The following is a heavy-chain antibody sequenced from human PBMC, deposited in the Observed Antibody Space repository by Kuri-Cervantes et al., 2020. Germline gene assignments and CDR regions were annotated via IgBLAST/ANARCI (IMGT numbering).Heavy chain of an antibody. Sequence: GSLRLSCAVSGYSISSGYYWGWIRQPPGKGLEWIGSIYHSGSYYNPSLKSRVTISIDTSKNKFSLILSSMTAADTAVYYCARYRPQYNFGYQVGGDFDFWGQGTLVTVSS. CDR2: IYHSGS. J-gene: IGHJ4*02. CDR1: GYSISSGYY. V-gene: IGHV4-38-2*01. CDR3: ARYRPQYNFGYQVGGDFDF. D-gene: IGHD5-18*01.